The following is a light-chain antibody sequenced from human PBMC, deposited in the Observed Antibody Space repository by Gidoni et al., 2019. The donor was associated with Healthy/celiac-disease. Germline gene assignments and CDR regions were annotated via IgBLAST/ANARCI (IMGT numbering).Light chain of an antibody. CDR2: DVS. J-gene: IGLJ2*01. Sequence: QSALTQPASGSGSPGQSITISCTGTSSDVGGYNYVSWYQQHPGKAPNLMIYDVSNRPSGVSNRFSGSKSGNTASLTISGLQAEDEADYYCSSDTSSSTVVFGGGTKLTVL. CDR1: SSDVGGYNY. CDR3: SSDTSSSTVV. V-gene: IGLV2-14*01.